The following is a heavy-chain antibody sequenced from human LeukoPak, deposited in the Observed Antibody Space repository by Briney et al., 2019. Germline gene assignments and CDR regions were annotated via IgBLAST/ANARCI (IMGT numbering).Heavy chain of an antibody. J-gene: IGHJ4*02. D-gene: IGHD3-22*01. Sequence: GGSLRLSCVASGFTFSTYAIHWVRQAPGKGLEWVAVIWYDGSNKYYADSVKGRFTISRDNSKNTLYLQMNSLRAEDTAVYYCAGSYDSSDYVIDYWGQGTLVTVSS. CDR2: IWYDGSNK. CDR1: GFTFSTYA. CDR3: AGSYDSSDYVIDY. V-gene: IGHV3-33*08.